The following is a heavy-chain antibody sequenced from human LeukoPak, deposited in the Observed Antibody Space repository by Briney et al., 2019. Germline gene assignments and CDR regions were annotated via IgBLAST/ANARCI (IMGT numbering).Heavy chain of an antibody. CDR2: INHSGST. CDR1: GGSFSGYY. J-gene: IGHJ4*02. V-gene: IGHV4-34*01. CDR3: ARGAMVRGVIINY. Sequence: SETLSLTCAVYGGSFSGYYWSWIRQPPGKGLEWIGEINHSGSTNYNPSLKSRVTISVDTSKYQFSLKLSSVTAADTAVYYCARGAMVRGVIINYWGQGTLVTVSS. D-gene: IGHD3-10*01.